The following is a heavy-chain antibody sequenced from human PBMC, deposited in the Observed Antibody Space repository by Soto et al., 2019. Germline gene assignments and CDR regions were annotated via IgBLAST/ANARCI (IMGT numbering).Heavy chain of an antibody. Sequence: QVQLQQWGAGLLKPSETLSLTCAVYGGSFSGYYWSWIRQPPGKGLEWIGEINHSGSTLYNPSLKSRVTISVETSEKQFSLKLSSVTAADTAVYYCARHGNYCFDYWGQGTLVTVSS. J-gene: IGHJ4*02. V-gene: IGHV4-34*01. D-gene: IGHD1-26*01. CDR2: INHSGST. CDR3: ARHGNYCFDY. CDR1: GGSFSGYY.